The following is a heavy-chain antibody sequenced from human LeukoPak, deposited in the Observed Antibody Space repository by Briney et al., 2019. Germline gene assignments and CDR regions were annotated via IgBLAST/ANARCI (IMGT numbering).Heavy chain of an antibody. V-gene: IGHV1-69*04. CDR1: GGTFSSYA. CDR2: IIPILGIA. D-gene: IGHD1-26*01. Sequence: SVKVSCKASGGTFSSYAISWVRQAPGQGLEWMGRIIPILGIANYAQKFQGRVTITADKSTSTAYMELSSLRSEDTAVYYCARFTGVGAPYYYYYMDVWGKGTTVTVSS. J-gene: IGHJ6*03. CDR3: ARFTGVGAPYYYYYMDV.